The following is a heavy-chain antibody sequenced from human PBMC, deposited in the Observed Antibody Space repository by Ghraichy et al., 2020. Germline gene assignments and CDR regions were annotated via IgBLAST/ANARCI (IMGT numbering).Heavy chain of an antibody. CDR2: IRSKANSYAT. D-gene: IGHD4-17*01. CDR3: TRIRHYGDYMVDY. V-gene: IGHV3-73*01. CDR1: GFTLSGSA. J-gene: IGHJ4*02. Sequence: RGSLRLSCAASGFTLSGSAMHWVRQASGKGLEWVGRIRSKANSYATAYAASVKGRFTISRDDSKNTAYLQMNSLKTEDTAVYYCTRIRHYGDYMVDYWGQGTLVTVSS.